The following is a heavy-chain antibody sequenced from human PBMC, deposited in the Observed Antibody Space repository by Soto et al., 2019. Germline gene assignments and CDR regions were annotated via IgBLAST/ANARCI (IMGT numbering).Heavy chain of an antibody. CDR2: ISYDGSNK. D-gene: IGHD5-12*01. Sequence: QVQLVESGGGVVQPGRSLRLSCAASGFTFSSYAMHWVRQAPGKGLDWVAVISYDGSNKYYADSVKGRFTISIDNSKNTLYLQMNSLRADDTAIYYCARADRDGYNYGDYWGQGSLVTVSS. J-gene: IGHJ4*02. V-gene: IGHV3-30-3*01. CDR1: GFTFSSYA. CDR3: ARADRDGYNYGDY.